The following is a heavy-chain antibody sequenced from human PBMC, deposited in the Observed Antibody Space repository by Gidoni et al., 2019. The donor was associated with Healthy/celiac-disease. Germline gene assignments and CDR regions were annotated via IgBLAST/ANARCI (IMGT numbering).Heavy chain of an antibody. J-gene: IGHJ4*02. CDR2: IRSKAYGGKT. D-gene: IGHD6-19*01. CDR1: GFTLGDYV. Sequence: VQLVESGGGLVKPGRSLSLSCPASGFTLGDYVMGCLRQAPGKGLEWVGFIRSKAYGGKTEYAASVKGRFTISRDDSKSIAYLQMNSLKTEDTAVYYCTRARYSSGLGDYWGQGTLVTVSS. CDR3: TRARYSSGLGDY. V-gene: IGHV3-49*05.